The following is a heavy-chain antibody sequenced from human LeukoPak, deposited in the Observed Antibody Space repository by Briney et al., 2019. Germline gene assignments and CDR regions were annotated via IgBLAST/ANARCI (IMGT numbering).Heavy chain of an antibody. CDR2: ISDSGRI. Sequence: SETLSLTCAVYDGSFSGYYWSWIRQPPGKGLEWIGEISDSGRINYNPSLKSRVTISVDTSKNQLSLKLSSVTAADTAVYFCARGSRISMFGVTHMRGAFDIWGQGTTVTVS. V-gene: IGHV4-34*01. J-gene: IGHJ3*02. CDR1: DGSFSGYY. CDR3: ARGSRISMFGVTHMRGAFDI. D-gene: IGHD3-3*01.